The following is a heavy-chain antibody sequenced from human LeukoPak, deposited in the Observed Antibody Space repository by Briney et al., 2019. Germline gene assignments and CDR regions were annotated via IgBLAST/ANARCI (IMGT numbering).Heavy chain of an antibody. CDR1: GFTFSSYW. D-gene: IGHD3-9*01. CDR2: IKQDGSEK. J-gene: IGHJ4*02. CDR3: AKVPMYYDILTGQDSD. Sequence: PGGSLRLSCAASGFTFSSYWMSWVRQAPGKGLEWVANIKQDGSEKYYVDSVKGRFTISRDNAKNSLYLQMNSLRAEDTAVYYCAKVPMYYDILTGQDSDWGQGTLVTVSS. V-gene: IGHV3-7*03.